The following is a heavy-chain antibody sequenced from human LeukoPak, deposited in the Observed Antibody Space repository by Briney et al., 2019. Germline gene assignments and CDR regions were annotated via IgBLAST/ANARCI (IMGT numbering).Heavy chain of an antibody. CDR2: IYYSGST. D-gene: IGHD4-17*01. CDR1: GGSISSYY. CDR3: ARERDYATDY. J-gene: IGHJ4*02. Sequence: SETLSLTCTLSGGSISSYYWSWIQQPPRKELEWIGYIYYSGSTNYNPSLKSRVTISIDTSKNQFSLKLTSVTAADTAVYYCARERDYATDYWGQGTLVSVSS. V-gene: IGHV4-59*01.